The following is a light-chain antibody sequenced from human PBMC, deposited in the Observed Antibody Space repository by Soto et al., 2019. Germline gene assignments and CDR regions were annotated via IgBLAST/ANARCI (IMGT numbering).Light chain of an antibody. CDR1: SSNIGRNY. CDR2: RND. J-gene: IGLJ7*01. CDR3: AAWDDSLSGPK. V-gene: IGLV1-47*01. Sequence: QSVLTQPPSASGTPGQRVTISCSGSSSNIGRNYVYWYQQLPGTAPKLLIYRNDQRPSGVPDRFSASKSGSSASLAINGLRSEDEADYYCAAWDDSLSGPKFGGGTQLTVL.